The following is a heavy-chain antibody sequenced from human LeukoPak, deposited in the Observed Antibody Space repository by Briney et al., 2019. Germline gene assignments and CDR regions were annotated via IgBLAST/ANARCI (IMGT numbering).Heavy chain of an antibody. D-gene: IGHD3-22*01. V-gene: IGHV3-66*01. J-gene: IGHJ4*02. CDR3: ATDSDYYDTSGYLY. Sequence: PGGSLRLSCSASGFTVSSNYMSWVRQAPGKGREWVSGIHIGGSTYYADSVKGRFTISRDNSKNTLYLQMNSLRAQDTAVYYCATDSDYYDTSGYLYWGQGNLVTLSS. CDR1: GFTVSSNY. CDR2: IHIGGST.